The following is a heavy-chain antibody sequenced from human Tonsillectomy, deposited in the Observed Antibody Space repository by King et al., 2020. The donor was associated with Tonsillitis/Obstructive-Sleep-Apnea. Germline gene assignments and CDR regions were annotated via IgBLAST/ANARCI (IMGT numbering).Heavy chain of an antibody. V-gene: IGHV3-30*18. CDR1: GFTFSSYG. J-gene: IGHJ4*02. CDR3: AKDSGGSYYRWAAY. CDR2: ISYDGSNK. Sequence: VQLVESGGGVVQPGRSLRLSCAASGFTFSSYGMHWVRQAPGKGLEWVAVISYDGSNKYYADSVKGRFTISRDNSKNTLYLQMNSLRAEDTAVYYCAKDSGGSYYRWAAYWGQGTLVTVSS. D-gene: IGHD1-26*01.